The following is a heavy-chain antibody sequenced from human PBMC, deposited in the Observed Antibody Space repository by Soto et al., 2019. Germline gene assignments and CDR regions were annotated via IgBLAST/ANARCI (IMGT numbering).Heavy chain of an antibody. Sequence: PSETLSLTCSFSGDSVTSHYLTWIRQSPGKGLEWIGYMYYTGFSYYNPSLKSRVTISVDTSKNQFSLKLTSVTAADTAVYYCARMGDFWSGPGELDPWGQGTLVTVYS. CDR1: GDSVTSHY. CDR3: ARMGDFWSGPGELDP. V-gene: IGHV4-59*02. CDR2: MYYTGFS. D-gene: IGHD3-3*01. J-gene: IGHJ5*02.